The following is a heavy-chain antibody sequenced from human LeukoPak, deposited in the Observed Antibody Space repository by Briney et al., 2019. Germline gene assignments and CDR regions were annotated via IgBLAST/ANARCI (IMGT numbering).Heavy chain of an antibody. D-gene: IGHD2-2*01. Sequence: SETLSLTCTVSGGPISSSSYYWGWIRQPPGKGLEWIGSIYYSGSTYYNPSLKSRVTISVDTSKNQFSLKLSSVTAADTAVYYCAGSSFSLSGMDVWGQGTTVTVSS. J-gene: IGHJ6*02. CDR1: GGPISSSSYY. CDR2: IYYSGST. V-gene: IGHV4-39*01. CDR3: AGSSFSLSGMDV.